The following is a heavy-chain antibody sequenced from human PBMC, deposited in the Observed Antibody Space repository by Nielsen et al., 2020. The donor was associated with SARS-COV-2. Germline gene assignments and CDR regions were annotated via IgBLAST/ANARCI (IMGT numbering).Heavy chain of an antibody. V-gene: IGHV3-23*01. Sequence: GESLKISCAASGFTFSSYWMSWVRQAPGKGLEWVSAISGSGGSTYYADSVKGRFTISRDNSKNTLYLQMNSLRAEDTAVYYCAKNTGPSGYYGYWGQGTLVTVSS. J-gene: IGHJ4*02. CDR1: GFTFSSYW. D-gene: IGHD3-22*01. CDR2: ISGSGGST. CDR3: AKNTGPSGYYGY.